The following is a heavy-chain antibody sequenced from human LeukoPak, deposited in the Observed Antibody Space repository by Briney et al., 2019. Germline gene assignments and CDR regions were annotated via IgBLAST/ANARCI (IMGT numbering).Heavy chain of an antibody. J-gene: IGHJ4*02. D-gene: IGHD4-23*01. CDR2: ISPSGIT. Sequence: GGTLRLSCAASGFTFSSHGMNWVRQAPGKGLEWVSGISPSGITYYTDSVKGRFTISRDNSKNTLYLQMNNLRAEDTAVYYCAKSGGNVKGYWGQGTLVTVSS. CDR1: GFTFSSHG. V-gene: IGHV3-23*01. CDR3: AKSGGNVKGY.